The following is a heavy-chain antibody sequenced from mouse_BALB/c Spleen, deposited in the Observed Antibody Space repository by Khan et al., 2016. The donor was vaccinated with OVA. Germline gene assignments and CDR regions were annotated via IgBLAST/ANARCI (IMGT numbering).Heavy chain of an antibody. CDR3: VRIPIHPYYFDY. CDR1: GYTFTNYT. J-gene: IGHJ2*01. CDR2: INPSSGYT. Sequence: QVQLQQSGAELARPGASVKMSCKASGYTFTNYTMHWVKQRPGQGLEWIGYINPSSGYTNYNQNFNDKATLTTDRSSSTAYMQLSSLTSDDSAVYYCVRIPIHPYYFDYWGQGTTLTVSS. V-gene: IGHV1-4*01.